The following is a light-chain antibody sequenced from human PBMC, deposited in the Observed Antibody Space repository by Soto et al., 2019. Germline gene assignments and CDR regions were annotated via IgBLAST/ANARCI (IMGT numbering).Light chain of an antibody. V-gene: IGKV1-33*01. CDR1: QDISNY. Sequence: DIQMIQSPSSLSASVGDRVTITCQASQDISNYLNWYQQKPGKAPKLLIYDASNLETGVPSRFSGSGSGTDFTFTISSLQPEDIATYSCQQYDNLPITFGGGTKVEIK. CDR3: QQYDNLPIT. J-gene: IGKJ4*01. CDR2: DAS.